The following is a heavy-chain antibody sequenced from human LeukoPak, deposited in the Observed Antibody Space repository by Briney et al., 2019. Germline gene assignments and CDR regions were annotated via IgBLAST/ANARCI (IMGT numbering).Heavy chain of an antibody. CDR2: INHSGST. CDR1: GDSISRES. J-gene: IGHJ4*02. D-gene: IGHD3-22*01. CDR3: ARVGGGSGYRHEYYFDY. V-gene: IGHV4-34*01. Sequence: PSETLSLTCTVSGDSISRESWSWIRQPPGKGLEWIGEINHSGSTNYNPSLKSRVTISVDTSKNQFSLKLSSVTAADTAVYYCARVGGGSGYRHEYYFDYWGQGTLVTVSS.